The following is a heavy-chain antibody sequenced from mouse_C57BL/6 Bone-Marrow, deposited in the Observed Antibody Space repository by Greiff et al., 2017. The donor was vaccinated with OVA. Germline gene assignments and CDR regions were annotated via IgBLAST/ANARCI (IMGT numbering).Heavy chain of an antibody. CDR3: TTRAPYCGNDDAY. J-gene: IGHJ3*01. V-gene: IGHV14-4*01. CDR2: IDPENGDT. D-gene: IGHD2-9*01. CDR1: GFNIKDDY. Sequence: VQLQQSGAELVRPGASVKLSCTASGFNIKDDYMHWVKQRPEQGLEWIGWIDPENGDTEYASKFQGKATITADTSSNTAYLQLSSLTSEDTAVYYCTTRAPYCGNDDAYWGQGTLVTVSA.